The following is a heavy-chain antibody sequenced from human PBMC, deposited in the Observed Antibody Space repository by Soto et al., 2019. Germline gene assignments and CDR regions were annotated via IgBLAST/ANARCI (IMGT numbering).Heavy chain of an antibody. CDR1: GGSVSSGSYY. V-gene: IGHV4-61*01. CDR3: ARDKYYDSSGYYHDY. J-gene: IGHJ4*02. Sequence: QVQLQESGPGLVKPSETLSLTCTVSGGSVSSGSYYWSWIRQPPGKGLEWIGYIYYSGSTNYNPSLKSRVTISVDTSKNQFSLKRSSVTAADTAVYYCARDKYYDSSGYYHDYWGQGTLVTVSS. CDR2: IYYSGST. D-gene: IGHD3-22*01.